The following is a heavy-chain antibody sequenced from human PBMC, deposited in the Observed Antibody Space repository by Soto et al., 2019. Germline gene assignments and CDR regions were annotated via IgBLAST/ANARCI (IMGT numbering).Heavy chain of an antibody. CDR2: INPNSGGT. CDR1: GYTFTGYY. D-gene: IGHD1-26*01. CDR3: ERDRSGSYYAFDI. V-gene: IGHV1-2*04. Sequence: ASVKVSCKASGYTFTGYYIHWVRQAPGQGLEWMGWINPNSGGTNYAQKFQGWVTMTRDTSISTAYLELSRLRSDDTAVYYCERDRSGSYYAFDIWGQGTMVTVSS. J-gene: IGHJ3*02.